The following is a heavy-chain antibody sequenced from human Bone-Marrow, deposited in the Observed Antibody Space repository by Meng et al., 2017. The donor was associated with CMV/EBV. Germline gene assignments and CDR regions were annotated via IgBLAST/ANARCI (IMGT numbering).Heavy chain of an antibody. CDR3: ARSSGYYLYYFDY. J-gene: IGHJ4*02. V-gene: IGHV3-20*04. CDR2: INWNGGST. D-gene: IGHD3-22*01. CDR1: GFTFDDYG. Sequence: GESLKISCAASGFTFDDYGMSWVRQAPGKGLEWVSGINWNGGSTGYADSVKGRFTISRDNAKNSLYLQMNSLRAEDTAVYYCARSSGYYLYYFDYWGRGTLVTVSS.